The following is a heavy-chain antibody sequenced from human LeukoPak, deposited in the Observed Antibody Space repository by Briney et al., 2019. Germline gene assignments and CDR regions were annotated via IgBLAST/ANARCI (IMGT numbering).Heavy chain of an antibody. D-gene: IGHD2-2*01. J-gene: IGHJ5*02. Sequence: SGTLSLTCAVYGGSFSGYYWSWIRQPPGKGLEWIGEINHSGSTNYNPSLKSRVTISVDTSKNQFSLKLSSVTAADTAVYYCARGRTCSSTSCFRVWFDPWGQGTLVTVSS. CDR1: GGSFSGYY. CDR3: ARGRTCSSTSCFRVWFDP. V-gene: IGHV4-34*01. CDR2: INHSGST.